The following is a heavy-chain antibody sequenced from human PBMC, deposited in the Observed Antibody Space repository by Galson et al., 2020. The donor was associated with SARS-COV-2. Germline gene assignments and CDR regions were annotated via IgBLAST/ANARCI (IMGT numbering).Heavy chain of an antibody. J-gene: IGHJ4*02. V-gene: IGHV3-23*01. D-gene: IGHD2-15*01. CDR2: ISGSGGST. CDR3: ANSRGSVPWWSYYFDY. CDR1: GFTFSSYA. Sequence: GGSLRLSCAASGFTFSSYAMSWVRQAPGKGLEWVSAISGSGGSTYYADSVKGRFTISRDNSKNTLYLQMNSLRAEDTAVYYCANSRGSVPWWSYYFDYWGQGTLVTVSS.